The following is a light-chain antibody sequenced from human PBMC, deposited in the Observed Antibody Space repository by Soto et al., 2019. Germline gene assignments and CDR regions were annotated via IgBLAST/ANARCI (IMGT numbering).Light chain of an antibody. Sequence: DIQITQSASTLSASVGDRVSITCRASQSISSWLAWYQQKPGKAPQLLISDASSLESGVPSRFSGSGSGTEFTLTISSLQPDDFATYYCQEYNSHKGTFGQGTK. CDR2: DAS. V-gene: IGKV1-5*01. CDR3: QEYNSHKGT. J-gene: IGKJ1*01. CDR1: QSISSW.